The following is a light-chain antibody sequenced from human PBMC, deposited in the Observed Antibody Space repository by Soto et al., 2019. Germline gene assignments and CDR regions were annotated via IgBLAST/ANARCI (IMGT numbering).Light chain of an antibody. V-gene: IGKV3-11*02. Sequence: EILLAQSPATLSLSPGERATLSCKASQDVSIFLAWYQQKPGQAPRLLIHDASNRATGVPAMFSGSGSVRDFTLTITSLELEDFAVYYCQQRSTWLYTFGQGTKLEV. J-gene: IGKJ2*01. CDR1: QDVSIF. CDR3: QQRSTWLYT. CDR2: DAS.